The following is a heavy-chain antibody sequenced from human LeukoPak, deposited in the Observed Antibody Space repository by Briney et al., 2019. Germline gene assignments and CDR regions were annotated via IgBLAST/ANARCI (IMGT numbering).Heavy chain of an antibody. D-gene: IGHD6-13*01. J-gene: IGHJ4*02. Sequence: GGSLRLSCAASGFTFSSYSMNWVRQAPGKGLEWVSCISSSSSLIYYADSVKGRFTISRDNAKNSLFLQMNSLRPEDTAVYFCARSPPAALGTGLHYWGQGTLVTVSS. CDR3: ARSPPAALGTGLHY. CDR2: ISSSSSLI. V-gene: IGHV3-21*01. CDR1: GFTFSSYS.